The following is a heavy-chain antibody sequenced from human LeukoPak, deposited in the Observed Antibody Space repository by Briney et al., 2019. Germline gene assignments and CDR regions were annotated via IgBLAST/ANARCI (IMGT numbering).Heavy chain of an antibody. CDR3: AGSYYYDSSGYYS. CDR1: GGSISSYY. V-gene: IGHV4-59*01. D-gene: IGHD3-22*01. CDR2: IYYSGST. J-gene: IGHJ4*02. Sequence: SETLSLTCTVSGGSISSYYWSWIRQPPGKGLEWIGYIYYSGSTNYNPSLKSRVTISVDTSKNQFSLKLSSVTAADTAVYYCAGSYYYDSSGYYSWGQGTLVTVSS.